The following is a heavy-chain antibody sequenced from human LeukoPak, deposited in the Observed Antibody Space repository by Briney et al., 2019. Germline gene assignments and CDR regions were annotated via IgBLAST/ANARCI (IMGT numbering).Heavy chain of an antibody. CDR1: GFTFSSYG. D-gene: IGHD5-18*01. CDR3: ARGFGYSYGYHPFDY. Sequence: PGGTLRLSCAASGFTFSSYGMSWVRQAPGKGLEWVSAISGSGGSTYYADSVKGRFTISRDNSKNTLYLQMNSLRAEDTAVYYCARGFGYSYGYHPFDYWGQGTLVTVSS. V-gene: IGHV3-23*01. CDR2: ISGSGGST. J-gene: IGHJ4*02.